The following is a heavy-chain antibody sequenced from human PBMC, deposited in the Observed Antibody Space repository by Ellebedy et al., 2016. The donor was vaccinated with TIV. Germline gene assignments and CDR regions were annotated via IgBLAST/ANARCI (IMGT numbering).Heavy chain of an antibody. D-gene: IGHD3/OR15-3a*01. CDR3: SREGSWTLNY. V-gene: IGHV3-72*01. J-gene: IGHJ4*02. Sequence: GESLKISCAASGFTFSDHYINWVRPAPGKGLEWVGFIRSKAYGGTTEYAASVKGRFTISRDDSKNSLYLQMNSLKTEDTAVYYCSREGSWTLNYWGQGTLVTVSS. CDR2: IRSKAYGGTT. CDR1: GFTFSDHY.